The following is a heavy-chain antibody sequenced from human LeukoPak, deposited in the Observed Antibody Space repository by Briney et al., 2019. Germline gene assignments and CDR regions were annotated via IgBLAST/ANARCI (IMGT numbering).Heavy chain of an antibody. CDR1: GFTFSSYS. Sequence: GGSLRLSCAASGFTFSSYSMNWVRQAPGKGLEWVSYISSSSSTIYYADSGKGRFTISRDNAKNSLYLQMNSLRAEDTAVYYCARDVAYYDSSGYRWGQGTLVTVSS. CDR2: ISSSSSTI. V-gene: IGHV3-48*04. CDR3: ARDVAYYDSSGYR. D-gene: IGHD3-22*01. J-gene: IGHJ4*02.